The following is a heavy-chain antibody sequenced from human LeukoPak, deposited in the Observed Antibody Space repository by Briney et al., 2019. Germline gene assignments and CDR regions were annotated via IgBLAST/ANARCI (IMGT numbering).Heavy chain of an antibody. Sequence: PGGSLRLSCAASGFTFSSYEMNWVRQAPGKGLEWVSYISSSGSTIYYADSVKGRFTISRDNAKNSLYLQMNSLRAEDTAVYYCARGKYYYGSGSYRGTYYYYMDVWGKGTTVTISS. D-gene: IGHD3-10*01. CDR1: GFTFSSYE. V-gene: IGHV3-48*03. J-gene: IGHJ6*03. CDR2: ISSSGSTI. CDR3: ARGKYYYGSGSYRGTYYYYMDV.